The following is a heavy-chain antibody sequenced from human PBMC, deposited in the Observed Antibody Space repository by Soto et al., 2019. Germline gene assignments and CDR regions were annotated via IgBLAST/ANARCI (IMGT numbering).Heavy chain of an antibody. Sequence: PGESLKIFCKGSGYSFTSFWIGWVRQMPGKGLEWMGIIYPGDSDTRYSPSFQGQVTISRDNSKTTLYLEMNSLRAEDTAVYYCASEPHGAVSYTFDIWGQGTMVTVSS. CDR2: IYPGDSDT. CDR1: GYSFTSFW. D-gene: IGHD4-4*01. CDR3: ASEPHGAVSYTFDI. J-gene: IGHJ3*02. V-gene: IGHV5-51*01.